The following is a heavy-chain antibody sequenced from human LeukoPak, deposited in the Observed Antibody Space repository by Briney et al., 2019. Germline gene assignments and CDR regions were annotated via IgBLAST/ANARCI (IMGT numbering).Heavy chain of an antibody. Sequence: PGGSLRLSCAASGFTFSSYGMHWVRQAPGKGLEWVAVISYDGSNKYYADSVKGRFTISRDNPKNTLYLQMNSLRAEDTAVYYCAKEGTGIHFDYWGQGTLVTVSS. CDR3: AKEGTGIHFDY. CDR1: GFTFSSYG. J-gene: IGHJ4*02. D-gene: IGHD1-1*01. CDR2: ISYDGSNK. V-gene: IGHV3-30*18.